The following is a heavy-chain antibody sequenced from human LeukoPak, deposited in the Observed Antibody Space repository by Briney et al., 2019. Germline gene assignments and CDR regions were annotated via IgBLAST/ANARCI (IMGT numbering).Heavy chain of an antibody. Sequence: PGGSLRLSCAASGFTSSNAWMNWVRQAPGKGLEWVGRIKSKTDGETTDYAARVRGRFTISRDDSKPTLYLQMNSLKTEDTAIYYCTTGAYSSGWLFDYWGQGTLVTVST. D-gene: IGHD6-19*01. CDR1: GFTSSNAW. J-gene: IGHJ4*02. V-gene: IGHV3-15*01. CDR2: IKSKTDGETT. CDR3: TTGAYSSGWLFDY.